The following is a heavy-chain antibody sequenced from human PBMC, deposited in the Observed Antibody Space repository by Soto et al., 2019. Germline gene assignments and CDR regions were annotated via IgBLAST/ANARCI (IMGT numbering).Heavy chain of an antibody. CDR2: SYYSGST. V-gene: IGHV4-61*01. CDR3: ASDRVGATLYYYYGMDV. J-gene: IGHJ6*02. D-gene: IGHD1-26*01. Sequence: SEALSLTFTVSGGSVSSGSYYWSWIRQPPGKGLEWIGYSYYSGSTNYNPSLKSRVTISLDTSKNQFSLKMSSVTAADTAVYYCASDRVGATLYYYYGMDVWGQGTTVTVSS. CDR1: GGSVSSGSYY.